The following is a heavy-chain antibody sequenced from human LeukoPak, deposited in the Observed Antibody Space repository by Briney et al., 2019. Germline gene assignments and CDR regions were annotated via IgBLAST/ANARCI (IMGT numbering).Heavy chain of an antibody. D-gene: IGHD3-22*01. CDR1: GYTFTSYD. Sequence: ASVKVSCKASGYTFTSYDINWVRQATGQGLEWMGWMNPNSGNTGYAQKFQGRVTMTRNTSISTAYMELSSLRSGDTAVYYCASRGGRSSGYSDFDYWGQGTLVTVSS. CDR3: ASRGGRSSGYSDFDY. V-gene: IGHV1-8*01. CDR2: MNPNSGNT. J-gene: IGHJ4*02.